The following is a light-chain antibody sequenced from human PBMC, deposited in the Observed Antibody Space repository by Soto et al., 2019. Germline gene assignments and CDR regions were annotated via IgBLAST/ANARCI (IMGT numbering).Light chain of an antibody. CDR1: SSDVGKYDY. Sequence: QSALTQPPSASGSPGQSVTISCTGTSSDVGKYDYVSWFQHHPGKAPKLIIYEVSKRPSGVPDRFSGSKSGSTASLTVSGLQTEDEADYYCQAWDSSTVVFGGGTKLTVL. CDR3: QAWDSSTVV. CDR2: EVS. J-gene: IGLJ2*01. V-gene: IGLV2-8*01.